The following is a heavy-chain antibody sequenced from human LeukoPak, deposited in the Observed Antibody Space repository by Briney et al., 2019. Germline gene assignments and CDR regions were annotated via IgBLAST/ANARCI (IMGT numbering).Heavy chain of an antibody. CDR3: AKDISYDFWSGTILFDY. J-gene: IGHJ4*02. D-gene: IGHD3-3*01. V-gene: IGHV3-23*01. CDR2: ISGSGGYT. Sequence: GGSLRLSCEASGFTFSSYAMTWVRRAPGKGLEWVSSISGSGGYTSSADSVRGRFTVSRDNSKNTVYLQMNSLRAEDTAVYYCAKDISYDFWSGTILFDYWGQGTLVTVSS. CDR1: GFTFSSYA.